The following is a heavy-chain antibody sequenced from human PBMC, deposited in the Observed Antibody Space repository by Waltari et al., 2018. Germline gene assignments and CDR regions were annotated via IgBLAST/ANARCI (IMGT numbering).Heavy chain of an antibody. J-gene: IGHJ6*03. CDR1: GYSFTSYW. Sequence: EVQLVQSGAEVKKPGESLKISCKGSGYSFTSYWIGWVRQLPGKGLEWMGISYPGDPDNEDSQSFQGQVAISADTSISTAYLQWSSLKASDTAMYYCARGRGGDYYYYMDVWGKGTTVTISS. D-gene: IGHD4-17*01. V-gene: IGHV5-51*01. CDR2: SYPGDPDN. CDR3: ARGRGGDYYYYMDV.